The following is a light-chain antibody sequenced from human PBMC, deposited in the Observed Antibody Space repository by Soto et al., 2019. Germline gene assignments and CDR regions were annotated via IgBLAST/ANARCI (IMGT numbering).Light chain of an antibody. CDR1: HGISTY. Sequence: DIQMTQSPSSVSASIGDRVSITCRASHGISTYLGWYQQKPGKAPKLLIYAASSLQTGVPSRFSGSGSGTDFTLTISSLQPEDFGTYYCQQAISFPITFGQGTRLEI. CDR3: QQAISFPIT. J-gene: IGKJ5*01. V-gene: IGKV1-12*01. CDR2: AAS.